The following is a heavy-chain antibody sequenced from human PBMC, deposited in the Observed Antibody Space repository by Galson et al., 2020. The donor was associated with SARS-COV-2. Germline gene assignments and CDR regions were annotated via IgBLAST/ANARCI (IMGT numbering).Heavy chain of an antibody. Sequence: GSLRLSCSASGVTFSSYSMNWVRQAPGKGLEWVSSVSSSSSYKYYSDSVWRRFTISRDNAENSLYLQMNSLRAEDAAVYYCARDLRGISPDALDLWGQGTMVTVSS. J-gene: IGHJ3*01. CDR1: GVTFSSYS. CDR3: ARDLRGISPDALDL. D-gene: IGHD3-16*01. CDR2: VSSSSSYK. V-gene: IGHV3-21*01.